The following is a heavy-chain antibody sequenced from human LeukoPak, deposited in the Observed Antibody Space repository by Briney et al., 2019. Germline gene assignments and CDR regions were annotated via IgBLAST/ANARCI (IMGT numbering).Heavy chain of an antibody. D-gene: IGHD6-6*01. CDR2: INHSGST. CDR3: ARGAHARPVDY. Sequence: SETLSLTXAVYGGSFSGYYWSWIRQPPGKGLEWIGEINHSGSTNYNPSLKSRVTISVDTSKNQFSLKLSSVTAADTAVYYCARGAHARPVDYWGQGTLVTVSS. CDR1: GGSFSGYY. J-gene: IGHJ4*02. V-gene: IGHV4-34*01.